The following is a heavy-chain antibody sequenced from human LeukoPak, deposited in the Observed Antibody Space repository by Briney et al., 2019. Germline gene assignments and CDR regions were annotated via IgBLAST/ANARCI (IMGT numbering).Heavy chain of an antibody. V-gene: IGHV3-23*01. Sequence: PGGSLRLSCAASGFTFSNYAMRWGRQAPGKGLEWVSVISGSGDSTYYADSVKGRFTISRENSKNTRYLQMNSLRAKDTDVYYCAKRSGIAVAGAFDYWGQGTLVTVSS. D-gene: IGHD6-19*01. J-gene: IGHJ4*02. CDR1: GFTFSNYA. CDR2: ISGSGDST. CDR3: AKRSGIAVAGAFDY.